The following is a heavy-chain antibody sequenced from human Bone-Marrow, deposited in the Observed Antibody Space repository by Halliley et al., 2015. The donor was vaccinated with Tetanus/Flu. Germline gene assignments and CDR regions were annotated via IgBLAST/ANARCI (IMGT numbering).Heavy chain of an antibody. CDR1: GYMFAPYY. CDR2: INCHDGTI. D-gene: IGHD2-2*01. V-gene: IGHV1-46*01. CDR3: GRDPRLKLPSVIYYGLDV. J-gene: IGHJ6*02. Sequence: QLVQSGAEVKKPGASVKVSCETSGYMFAPYYIHWVRQAPGQGLEWMGLINCHDGTIHYAQRFQDRVTMTRDTSTSTVHMELSSLRSEDTAVYYCGRDPRLKLPSVIYYGLDVWGQGTTVTVSS.